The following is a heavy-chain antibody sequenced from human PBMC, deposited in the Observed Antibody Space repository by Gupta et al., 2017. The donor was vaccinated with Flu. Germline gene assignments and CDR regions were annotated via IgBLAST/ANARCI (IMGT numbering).Heavy chain of an antibody. V-gene: IGHV4-59*01. J-gene: IGHJ4*02. CDR2: VDDSGST. CDR3: ARGSSGVVSTYYFDD. D-gene: IGHD2-2*01. Sequence: QVQLQESGPGRVKPSETLSLTCTVSGGSFIYYYWSWIRQPPGKGLEWIGYVDDSGSTNYSPSLNSRVTISIDTAKNQFSLNLISVNAADTAVDVCARGSSGVVSTYYFDDWGKGTLVTVSS. CDR1: GGSFIYYY.